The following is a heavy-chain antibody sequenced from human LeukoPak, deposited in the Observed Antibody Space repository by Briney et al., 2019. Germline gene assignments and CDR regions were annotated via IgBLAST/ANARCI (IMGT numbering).Heavy chain of an antibody. CDR2: ISESSGNT. Sequence: GAFLRLSCAASGFTFSSYAMAWVRQAPGKGLEWVSGISESSGNTYYADSVQGRFTISRDNSKNTLYLQMNSLRAEDTAVYYCAKVGDSGSSGADYWGQGTLVSVSS. D-gene: IGHD1-26*01. V-gene: IGHV3-23*01. J-gene: IGHJ4*02. CDR1: GFTFSSYA. CDR3: AKVGDSGSSGADY.